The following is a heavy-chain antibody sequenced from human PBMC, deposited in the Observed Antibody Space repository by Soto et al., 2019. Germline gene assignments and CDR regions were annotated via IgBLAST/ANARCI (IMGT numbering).Heavy chain of an antibody. Sequence: GGSLKLSCAASGFTFSNAWMSWVRQAPGKGLEWVGRIKSKTDGGATDYAAPVKGRFTISRDDSKNTLYLQMNSLKTEDTAVYYCTTDRRFRLLWFGESKVYFDYWGQGTLVTVSS. CDR2: IKSKTDGGAT. V-gene: IGHV3-15*01. CDR1: GFTFSNAW. CDR3: TTDRRFRLLWFGESKVYFDY. D-gene: IGHD3-10*01. J-gene: IGHJ4*02.